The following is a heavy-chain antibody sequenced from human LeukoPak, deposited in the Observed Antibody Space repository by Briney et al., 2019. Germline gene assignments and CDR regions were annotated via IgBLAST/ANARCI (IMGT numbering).Heavy chain of an antibody. Sequence: SETLSLTCTASGASISSYYWSWIRQPPGKGLEWIGYIYYSGSTNYNPALKSRVTISEDTSKNQISLKLSSVTAADTAVYYCARVRGYYDSSGYDYWGQGTLVTVSS. V-gene: IGHV4-59*01. CDR2: IYYSGST. D-gene: IGHD3-22*01. CDR3: ARVRGYYDSSGYDY. J-gene: IGHJ4*02. CDR1: GASISSYY.